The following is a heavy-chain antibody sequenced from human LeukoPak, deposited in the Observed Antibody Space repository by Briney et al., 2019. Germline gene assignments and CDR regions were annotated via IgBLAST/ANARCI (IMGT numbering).Heavy chain of an antibody. CDR1: GGSISSSSYY. CDR3: AREYYDILTGYRKDNWFDP. V-gene: IGHV4-39*07. Sequence: NASETLSLTCTVSGGSISSSSYYWGWIRQPPGKGLEWIGSIYSSGSTYYNPSLKSRVTISVDTSKNQFSLKLSSVTAADTAVYYCAREYYDILTGYRKDNWFDPWGQGTLVTVSS. CDR2: IYSSGST. J-gene: IGHJ5*02. D-gene: IGHD3-9*01.